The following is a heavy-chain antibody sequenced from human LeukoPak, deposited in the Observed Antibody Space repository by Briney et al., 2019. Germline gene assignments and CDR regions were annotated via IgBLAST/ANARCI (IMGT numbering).Heavy chain of an antibody. Sequence: SETLSLTCIVSGGSISSGDYSWSWIRQHPGKGLEWIGYIYNSGSTYYNPSLKRRINISVDTSKNQFSLKLSSVTAADTAVYYCARAYDTRGTYGMDVWGQGTTVTVS. CDR2: IYNSGST. V-gene: IGHV4-31*03. J-gene: IGHJ6*02. CDR3: ARAYDTRGTYGMDV. D-gene: IGHD3-22*01. CDR1: GGSISSGDYS.